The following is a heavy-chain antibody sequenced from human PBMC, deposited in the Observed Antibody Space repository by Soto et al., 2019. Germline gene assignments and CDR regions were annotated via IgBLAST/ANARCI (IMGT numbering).Heavy chain of an antibody. Sequence: SVAGGTIIDHGWSRIRQNTGKGLEWIGYIYYSESTNYNPSLKSRVIISVDTSKNQFSLRLSSVTAADTAVYYSVRAHYDTSGYSPGPRGEGTLVTGSS. CDR1: GGTIIDHG. D-gene: IGHD3-22*01. J-gene: IGHJ5*02. CDR3: VRAHYDTSGYSPGP. CDR2: IYYSEST. V-gene: IGHV4-59*11.